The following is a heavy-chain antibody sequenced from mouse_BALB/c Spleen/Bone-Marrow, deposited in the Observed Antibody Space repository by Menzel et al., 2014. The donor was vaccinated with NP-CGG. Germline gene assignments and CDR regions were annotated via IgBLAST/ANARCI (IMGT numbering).Heavy chain of an antibody. V-gene: IGHV3-2*02. J-gene: IGHJ4*01. D-gene: IGHD2-14*01. CDR3: AKYRYDDYYAMDY. CDR1: GYSITSDYA. Sequence: EVKLVESGPGLVKPSQSLSLPCTVTGYSITSDYAWHWIRQFPGNKLEWMGYISYSGRTSYNPSLKRRIPITRDTTKNQFFLQLNSVTTEDTATYYCAKYRYDDYYAMDYWGQGTSVTVSS. CDR2: ISYSGRT.